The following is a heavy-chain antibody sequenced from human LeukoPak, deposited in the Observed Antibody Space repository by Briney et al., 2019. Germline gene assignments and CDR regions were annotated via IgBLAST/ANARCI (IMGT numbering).Heavy chain of an antibody. CDR3: ARDPYYDILTGYSPYNWFDP. J-gene: IGHJ5*02. V-gene: IGHV1-69*06. D-gene: IGHD3-9*01. Sequence: GASVKVSCKASGGTFSNYAISWVRQAPGQGLEWMGGIIPIFGTANYAQKFQGRVTITADKSTSTAYMELSSLRSEDTAVYYCARDPYYDILTGYSPYNWFDPWGQGTLVTVSS. CDR1: GGTFSNYA. CDR2: IIPIFGTA.